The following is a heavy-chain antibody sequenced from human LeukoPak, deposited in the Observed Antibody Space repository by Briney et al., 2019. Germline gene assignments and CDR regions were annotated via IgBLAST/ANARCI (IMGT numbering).Heavy chain of an antibody. D-gene: IGHD6-19*01. Sequence: PGGSLRLSCAASGFTFNRFWMHWVRQAPGKGLVWVSRIISDGSSTNYADSVKGRFTISRDNAKNTLYLQMNSLRAEDTALYYCAREDVDITVATSGAFDTWGQGTMVTVSS. CDR3: AREDVDITVATSGAFDT. V-gene: IGHV3-74*01. CDR1: GFTFNRFW. CDR2: IISDGSST. J-gene: IGHJ3*02.